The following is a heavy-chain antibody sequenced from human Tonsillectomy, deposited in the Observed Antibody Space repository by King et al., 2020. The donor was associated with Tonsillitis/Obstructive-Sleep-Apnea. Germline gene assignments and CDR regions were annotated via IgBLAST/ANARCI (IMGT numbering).Heavy chain of an antibody. CDR1: GFTFSSYG. D-gene: IGHD6-19*01. V-gene: IGHV3-33*01. Sequence: VQLVESGGGVVQPGRSLRLSCAASGFTFSSYGIPWVRQAPGKGLEWVAGLWYDGSNKYYADSVKGRFTISRDNSKNTLYLQMNSLRAEDTAVYYCARDRRTVAHDYWAREPWSPSPQ. J-gene: IGHJ4*02. CDR2: LWYDGSNK. CDR3: ARDRRTVAHDY.